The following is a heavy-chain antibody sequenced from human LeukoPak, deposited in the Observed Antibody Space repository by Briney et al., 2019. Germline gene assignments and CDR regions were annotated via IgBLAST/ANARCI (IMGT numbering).Heavy chain of an antibody. CDR2: INSDGSST. Sequence: PGGSLRLSCAASGFTFSRYSLNWVRQAPGKGLEWVSRINSDGSSTSYADSVKGRFTISRDNAKNTLYLQMNSLRAEDTAVYYCASTLVVPAGFDYWGQGTLVTVSS. V-gene: IGHV3-74*01. CDR3: ASTLVVPAGFDY. D-gene: IGHD2-2*01. J-gene: IGHJ4*02. CDR1: GFTFSRYS.